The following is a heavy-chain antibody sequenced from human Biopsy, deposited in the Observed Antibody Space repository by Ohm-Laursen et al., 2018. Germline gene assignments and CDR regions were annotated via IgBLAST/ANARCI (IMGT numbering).Heavy chain of an antibody. CDR1: GYTFTNYG. CDR2: ISPYIGDT. D-gene: IGHD3-3*01. CDR3: ARDRWPHVTLLGLVVFDF. J-gene: IGHJ4*02. V-gene: IGHV1-18*01. Sequence: GPSVKASCKASGYTFTNYGISCGREAPGQGLGWRGWISPYIGDTDYAQKLQGRVTMTTDTSTSTAYMDLRSLRSDDTAVYYCARDRWPHVTLLGLVVFDFWGQGTLVIVSS.